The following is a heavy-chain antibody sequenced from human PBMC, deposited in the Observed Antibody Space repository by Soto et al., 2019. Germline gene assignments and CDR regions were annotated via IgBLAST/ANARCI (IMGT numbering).Heavy chain of an antibody. V-gene: IGHV4-34*01. Sequence: SETLSLTCAVYGGSFSGYYWSWIRQPPGKGLEWIGEINHSGSTNYNPSLKSRVTISVDTSKNQFSLKLSSVTAADTAVYYCARGDLGYCSGGSCPYYFDYCGQGTLVTVSS. J-gene: IGHJ4*02. CDR3: ARGDLGYCSGGSCPYYFDY. CDR1: GGSFSGYY. D-gene: IGHD2-15*01. CDR2: INHSGST.